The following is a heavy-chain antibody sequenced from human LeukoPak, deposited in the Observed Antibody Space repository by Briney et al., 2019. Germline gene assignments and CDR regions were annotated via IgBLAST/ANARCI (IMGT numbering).Heavy chain of an antibody. D-gene: IGHD3-9*01. J-gene: IGHJ4*02. CDR1: GYTYTSYG. Sequence: ASVKVSCKASGYTYTSYGISWVRQAPGQGLEWMGWISAYNGNTNYAQKLQGRVTMTTDTSTSTAYMELRSLRSDDTAVYYCARDILTGYYKGVDYWGQGTLVTVSS. CDR2: ISAYNGNT. CDR3: ARDILTGYYKGVDY. V-gene: IGHV1-18*01.